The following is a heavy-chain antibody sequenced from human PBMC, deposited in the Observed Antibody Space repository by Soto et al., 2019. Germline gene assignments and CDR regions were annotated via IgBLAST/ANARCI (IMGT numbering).Heavy chain of an antibody. V-gene: IGHV2-5*02. J-gene: IGHJ4*02. CDR2: IYWDDDK. Sequence: QITLKESGPTLVKPTQTLTLTCTFSGFSLSSTRMAVGWIRQPPGKALEWLALIYWDDDKRYSPFLKSRLTITKDTSKNQVVLTMSNMAPVDTARYYCAHIVVAGLGYNFDYWGQGTLGTVSS. CDR1: GFSLSSTRMA. CDR3: AHIVVAGLGYNFDY. D-gene: IGHD6-19*01.